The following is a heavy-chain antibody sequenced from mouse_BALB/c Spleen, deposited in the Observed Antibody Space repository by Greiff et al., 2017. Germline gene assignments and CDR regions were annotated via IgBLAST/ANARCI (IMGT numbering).Heavy chain of an antibody. CDR3: TRSGTGTAY. D-gene: IGHD4-1*01. CDR2: INPSTGYT. CDR1: GYTFTSYW. V-gene: IGHV1-7*01. J-gene: IGHJ3*01. Sequence: VQLQQSGAELAKPGASVKMSCKASGYTFTSYWMHWVKQRPGQGLEWIGYINPSTGYTEYNQKFKDKATLTVDKSSSTAYMQLSSPTSEDSAVYYCTRSGTGTAYWGQGTLVTVSA.